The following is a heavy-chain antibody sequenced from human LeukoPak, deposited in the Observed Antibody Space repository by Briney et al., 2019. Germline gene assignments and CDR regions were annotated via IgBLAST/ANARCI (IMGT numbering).Heavy chain of an antibody. Sequence: AAVKVSCKASGYTLTSYGISWGRQAPGQGLEWIGWIIAYNGNTHYAQKLQGRVTMTTDTSTSTAYIRLRCLKSDGTAVYYCARTYSSSWHYYYYYYYMDVWGKGTTVTVSS. V-gene: IGHV1-18*01. D-gene: IGHD6-13*01. CDR3: ARTYSSSWHYYYYYYYMDV. CDR2: IIAYNGNT. J-gene: IGHJ6*03. CDR1: GYTLTSYG.